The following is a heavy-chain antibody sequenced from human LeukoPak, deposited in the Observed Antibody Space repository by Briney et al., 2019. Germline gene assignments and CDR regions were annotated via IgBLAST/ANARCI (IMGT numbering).Heavy chain of an antibody. Sequence: GGSLRLSCAASGFTFSSYEMNWVRQAPGKGLEWVSYISSSGSTIYYADSVKGRFTISRDNAKNSLYLQMNSLRAEDTAVYYWAIIHSSHWQNFNLWRRGTLVSVFS. J-gene: IGHJ4*02. CDR2: ISSSGSTI. V-gene: IGHV3-48*03. CDR3: AIIHSSHWQNFNL. CDR1: GFTFSSYE. D-gene: IGHD6-13*01.